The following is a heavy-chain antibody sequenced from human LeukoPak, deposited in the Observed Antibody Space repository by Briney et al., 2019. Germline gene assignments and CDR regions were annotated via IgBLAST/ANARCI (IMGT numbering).Heavy chain of an antibody. D-gene: IGHD3-3*01. CDR3: ARGGRGFWSGYAARAFDI. V-gene: IGHV4-34*01. J-gene: IGHJ3*02. CDR1: GGSFSGYY. CDR2: INHSGST. Sequence: SETLSLTCAVYGGSFSGYYWSWIRQPPGKGLEWIGEINHSGSTNYNPSLKSRVTISVDTSKNQFSLKLSSVTAADTAVYYCARGGRGFWSGYAARAFDIWGQGTVVTVSS.